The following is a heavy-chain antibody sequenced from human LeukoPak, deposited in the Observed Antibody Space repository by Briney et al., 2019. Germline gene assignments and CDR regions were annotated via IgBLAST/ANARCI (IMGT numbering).Heavy chain of an antibody. V-gene: IGHV3-21*01. CDR1: GFTFSSYE. J-gene: IGHJ3*02. D-gene: IGHD3-9*01. CDR2: ISSSSSYI. CDR3: VRGSLDDILTGYSSSAYDAFDI. Sequence: PGGSLRLSCAASGFTFSSYEMNWVRQAPGKGLEWVSSISSSSSYIYYADSVKGRFTISRDNAKNSLYLQMNSLRAEDTAVYYCVRGSLDDILTGYSSSAYDAFDIWGQGTMVTVSS.